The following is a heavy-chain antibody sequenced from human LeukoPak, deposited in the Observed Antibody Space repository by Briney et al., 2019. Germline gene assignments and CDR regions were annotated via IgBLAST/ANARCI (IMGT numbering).Heavy chain of an antibody. D-gene: IGHD3-3*01. Sequence: GGSLRLSCAASGFPFNAYALHWVRQAPGKGLEWVAAISYDGRKTHYADSVKGRFTISRDNSKDTLFLQMNGLRAEDTAVYYCARVVVFGVVSSDYYYYYMDVWGKGTTVTVSS. CDR1: GFPFNAYA. CDR3: ARVVVFGVVSSDYYYYYMDV. V-gene: IGHV3-30*04. J-gene: IGHJ6*03. CDR2: ISYDGRKT.